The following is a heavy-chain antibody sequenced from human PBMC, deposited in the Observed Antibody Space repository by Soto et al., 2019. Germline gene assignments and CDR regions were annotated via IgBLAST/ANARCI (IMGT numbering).Heavy chain of an antibody. CDR1: GYSFTSYW. D-gene: IGHD4-17*01. CDR3: ARPPTTADDAFDI. Sequence: SLKISCKVSGYSFTSYWIGWVRQMPGKGLEWMGIIYPGDSDTRYSPSFQGQVTISADKSISTAYLQWSSLKASDTAMYYCARPPTTADDAFDIWGQGTMVTVSS. J-gene: IGHJ3*02. V-gene: IGHV5-51*01. CDR2: IYPGDSDT.